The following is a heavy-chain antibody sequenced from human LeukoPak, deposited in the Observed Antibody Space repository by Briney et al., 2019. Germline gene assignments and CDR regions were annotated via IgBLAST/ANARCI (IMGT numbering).Heavy chain of an antibody. CDR1: GYSFTSFW. J-gene: IGHJ4*02. V-gene: IGHV5-51*01. CDR2: NYPGDSDT. Sequence: GESLRISCKGSGYSFTSFWIGWVRQMPGKGLEWMGINYPGDSDTRYSPSFQGQVTISADKSINTAYLQWSSLKASDTAMYYCARQRLRGISYFGFWGQGTLVTVSS. CDR3: ARQRLRGISYFGF. D-gene: IGHD3-10*01.